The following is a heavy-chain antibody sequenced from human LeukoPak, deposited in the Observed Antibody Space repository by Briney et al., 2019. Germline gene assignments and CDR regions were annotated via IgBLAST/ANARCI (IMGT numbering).Heavy chain of an antibody. J-gene: IGHJ1*01. Sequence: GGSLRLSCAASGFTVSSNYMSWVRQAPGKGLEWVSVIYSGGNTYYADSVKGRFTISRDNSKNTLYLQMNSLRAEDTAVYHCALGDTSGYYYFQHWGQGTLVTVSS. D-gene: IGHD3-22*01. V-gene: IGHV3-53*01. CDR1: GFTVSSNY. CDR2: IYSGGNT. CDR3: ALGDTSGYYYFQH.